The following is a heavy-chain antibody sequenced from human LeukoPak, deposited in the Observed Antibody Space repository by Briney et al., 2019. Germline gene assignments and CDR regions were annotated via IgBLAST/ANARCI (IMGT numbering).Heavy chain of an antibody. J-gene: IGHJ6*02. CDR1: GVTFSSYS. CDR2: ISSSGSNI. Sequence: GGSLRLSCAAPGVTFSSYSMNWVREAPGKGLGWVSYISSSGSNIYYADSVKGRFTISRDNAKNSLYLQMNSLRAEDTAVYYCARAYSSGWGGYYGMDVWGQGTTVTVSS. V-gene: IGHV3-48*04. D-gene: IGHD6-19*01. CDR3: ARAYSSGWGGYYGMDV.